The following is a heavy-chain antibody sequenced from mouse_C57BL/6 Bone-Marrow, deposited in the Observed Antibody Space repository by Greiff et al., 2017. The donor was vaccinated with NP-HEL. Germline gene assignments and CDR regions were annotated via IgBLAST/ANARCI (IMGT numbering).Heavy chain of an antibody. CDR2: IDPEDGET. CDR3: ATGHYYGSEYFDV. V-gene: IGHV14-2*01. CDR1: GFNIKDYY. Sequence: EVKLVESGAELVKPGASVKLSCTASGFNIKDYYMHWVKQRTEQGLGWIGRIDPEDGETKYAPKFQGKATITADTSSNTAYLQLSSLTSEDTAVYYCATGHYYGSEYFDVWGTGTTVTVSS. D-gene: IGHD1-1*01. J-gene: IGHJ1*03.